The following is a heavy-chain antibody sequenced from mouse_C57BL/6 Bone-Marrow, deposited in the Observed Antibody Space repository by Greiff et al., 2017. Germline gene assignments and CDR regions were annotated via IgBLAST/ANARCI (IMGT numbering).Heavy chain of an antibody. J-gene: IGHJ2*01. V-gene: IGHV1-26*01. Sequence: VQLKHSGPELVKPGASVKISCKASGYTFTDYYMNWVKQSHGKSLEWIGDINPNNGGTSYNQKFKGKATLTVDKSSSTAYMELRSLTSEDSAVYYCARGPITTVVFDYWGQGTTLTVSS. CDR2: INPNNGGT. CDR3: ARGPITTVVFDY. D-gene: IGHD1-1*01. CDR1: GYTFTDYY.